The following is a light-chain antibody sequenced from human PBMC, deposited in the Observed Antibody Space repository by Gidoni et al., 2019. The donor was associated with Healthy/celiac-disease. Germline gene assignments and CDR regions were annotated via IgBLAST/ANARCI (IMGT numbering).Light chain of an antibody. J-gene: IGKJ2*01. CDR3: LQDYNYPYT. CDR2: AAS. V-gene: IGKV1-6*01. Sequence: AIQMTQSPSSLSASVGDRVTITCQASQGIRNDLGWYRQKPGKAPKLLIYAASSLQSGVPSRFSGSGSGTDFTLTISSLQPEDCATYYCLQDYNYPYTFGQGTKLEIK. CDR1: QGIRND.